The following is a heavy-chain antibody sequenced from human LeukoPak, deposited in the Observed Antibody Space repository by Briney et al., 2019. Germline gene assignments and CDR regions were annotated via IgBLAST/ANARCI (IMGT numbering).Heavy chain of an antibody. Sequence: ASVKVSCKASGYTFTSYDINWVRQATGQGLEWMGWMNPNSGNTDYAQKFQGRVTMTRNTSISTAYMKLSSLRSEDTAVYYCARGGQLVHRYYYGSGSSTNDYWGQGTLVTVSS. J-gene: IGHJ4*02. CDR1: GYTFTSYD. CDR3: ARGGQLVHRYYYGSGSSTNDY. D-gene: IGHD3-10*01. V-gene: IGHV1-8*01. CDR2: MNPNSGNT.